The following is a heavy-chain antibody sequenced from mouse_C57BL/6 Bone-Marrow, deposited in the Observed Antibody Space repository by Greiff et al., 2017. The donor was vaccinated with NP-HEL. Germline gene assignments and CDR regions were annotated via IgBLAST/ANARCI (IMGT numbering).Heavy chain of an antibody. V-gene: IGHV14-4*01. D-gene: IGHD1-1*01. Sequence: EVQLQESGAELVRPGASVKLSCTASGFNIKDDYMHWVKQRPEQGLEWIGWIDPENGDTEYASKFQGKATITADTSSNTAYPQLSSLTSEDTAVYYCTPYGSSPDYWGQGTTLTVSS. CDR1: GFNIKDDY. CDR3: TPYGSSPDY. J-gene: IGHJ2*01. CDR2: IDPENGDT.